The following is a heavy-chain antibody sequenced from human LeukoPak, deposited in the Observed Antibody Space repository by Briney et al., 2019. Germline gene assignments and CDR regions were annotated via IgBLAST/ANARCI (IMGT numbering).Heavy chain of an antibody. D-gene: IGHD6-13*01. CDR3: ARSYSSSWYGMDV. V-gene: IGHV4-59*01. Sequence: SETLSLTCTASGGSISSYYWSWIRQPPGKGLEWIGYIYYSGSTNCNPSLKSRVTISVDTSKNQFSLKLSSVTAADTAVYYCARSYSSSWYGMDVWGQGTTVTVSS. J-gene: IGHJ6*02. CDR1: GGSISSYY. CDR2: IYYSGST.